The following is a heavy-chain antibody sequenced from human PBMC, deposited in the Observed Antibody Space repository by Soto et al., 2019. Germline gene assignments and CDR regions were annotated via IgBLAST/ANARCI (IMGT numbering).Heavy chain of an antibody. Sequence: EVPLVESGGGLVQPGGSLRLSCADSGFSFSSYWMHWVRQGPGKGLVWVARINTDGSSTNYADSVKGRFTISRDNAKNTLYLQMNSLRAEDTAVYYCARSPGGYDIDWGQGTMVTVSS. V-gene: IGHV3-74*01. CDR3: ARSPGGYDID. CDR2: INTDGSST. CDR1: GFSFSSYW. D-gene: IGHD3-9*01. J-gene: IGHJ3*01.